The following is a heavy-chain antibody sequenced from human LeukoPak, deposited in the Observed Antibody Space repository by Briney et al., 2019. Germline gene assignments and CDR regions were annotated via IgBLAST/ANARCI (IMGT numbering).Heavy chain of an antibody. V-gene: IGHV1-69*05. D-gene: IGHD2-2*01. CDR1: GGTFSSYA. CDR2: IIPIFGTA. J-gene: IGHJ4*02. CDR3: ARDDCSSTSCYFGY. Sequence: ASVKVSCKASGGTFSSYAISWVRQAPGQGLEWMGGIIPIFGTANYAQKFQGKVTITTDESTSTAYMELSSLRSEDTAVYYCARDDCSSTSCYFGYWGQGTLVTVSS.